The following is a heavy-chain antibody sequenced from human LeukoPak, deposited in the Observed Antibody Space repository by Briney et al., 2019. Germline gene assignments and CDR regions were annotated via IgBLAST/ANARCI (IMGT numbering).Heavy chain of an antibody. Sequence: SETLSLTCTVSGGSISSSSYYWGWIRQPPGKGLEWIGSIYYSGSTYYNPSLKSRVTISVDTSKNQFSLKLSSVTAADTAFYYCARDEGGYSYLYYWGQGTLVTVSS. V-gene: IGHV4-39*07. J-gene: IGHJ4*02. CDR1: GGSISSSSYY. CDR2: IYYSGST. D-gene: IGHD5-18*01. CDR3: ARDEGGYSYLYY.